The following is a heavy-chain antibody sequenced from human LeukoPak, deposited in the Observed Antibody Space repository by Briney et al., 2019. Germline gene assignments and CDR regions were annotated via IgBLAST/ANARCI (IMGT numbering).Heavy chain of an antibody. CDR3: ARSDNPYGVTDY. CDR1: GGSFSGYY. V-gene: IGHV4-34*01. Sequence: PSETLSLTCAVYGGSFSGYYWSWIRQPPGKGLEWIGEINHSGSTNYNPSLKSRVTISVDTSKNQFSLKLSSVTAADTAVYYCARSDNPYGVTDYWGQGTLVTVSS. J-gene: IGHJ4*02. D-gene: IGHD1-14*01. CDR2: INHSGST.